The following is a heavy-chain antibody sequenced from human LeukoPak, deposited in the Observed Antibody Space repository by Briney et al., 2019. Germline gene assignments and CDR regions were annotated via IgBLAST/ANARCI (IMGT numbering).Heavy chain of an antibody. Sequence: PETLSLTCTVSGGSISSYYWSWIRQPPGKGLEWIGYIYYSGNTNYNPSLKSRVTISVDTSKNQFSLKLSSVTAADTAVYYCARDNYGYNFFDYWGQGTLVTVSS. J-gene: IGHJ4*02. CDR1: GGSISSYY. CDR2: IYYSGNT. V-gene: IGHV4-59*01. CDR3: ARDNYGYNFFDY. D-gene: IGHD5-24*01.